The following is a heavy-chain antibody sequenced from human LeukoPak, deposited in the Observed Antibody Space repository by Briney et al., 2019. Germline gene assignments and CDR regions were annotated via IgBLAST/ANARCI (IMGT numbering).Heavy chain of an antibody. CDR2: VHSSGST. CDR1: GASVSSGSYY. V-gene: IGHV4-61*01. CDR3: ARDRVAAAGPFDP. J-gene: IGHJ5*02. D-gene: IGHD6-13*01. Sequence: SETLSLTCTVSGASVSSGSYYWSWIRQPPGEGLEWIGYVHSSGSTNYNPSLKSRVAILVDTPKNQFTLKLSSVTAADTAVYYCARDRVAAAGPFDPWGQGTLVTVSS.